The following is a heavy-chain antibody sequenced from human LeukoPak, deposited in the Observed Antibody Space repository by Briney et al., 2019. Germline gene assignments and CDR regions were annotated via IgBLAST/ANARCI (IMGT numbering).Heavy chain of an antibody. CDR2: ISVFKGNT. V-gene: IGHV1-18*01. CDR1: GYTFTSYG. CDR3: GRSMDSSTSRLIEY. D-gene: IGHD6-6*01. J-gene: IGHJ4*02. Sequence: ASVKVSCKASGYTFTSYGISWVRQAPGQGLEWMGWISVFKGNTNYAQKLQGRVTMTTDTSTSTVYMELRSLRSDDTAVYYCGRSMDSSTSRLIEYWGQGTLVTVSS.